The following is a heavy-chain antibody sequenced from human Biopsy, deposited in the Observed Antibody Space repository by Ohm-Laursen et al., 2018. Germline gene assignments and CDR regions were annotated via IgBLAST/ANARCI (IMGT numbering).Heavy chain of an antibody. CDR1: GYTFTSYE. D-gene: IGHD1/OR15-1a*01. V-gene: IGHV1-8*01. CDR3: ARGGGYNWSNGWFDP. Sequence: ASVKVSCKTSGYTFTSYEINWVRQATGQGLEWMGWMNPDSGNTGYAQNFQGRVTMTRNTSISTAYMELSSLRSEDTAVYYCARGGGYNWSNGWFDPWGQGTLVTVSS. CDR2: MNPDSGNT. J-gene: IGHJ5*02.